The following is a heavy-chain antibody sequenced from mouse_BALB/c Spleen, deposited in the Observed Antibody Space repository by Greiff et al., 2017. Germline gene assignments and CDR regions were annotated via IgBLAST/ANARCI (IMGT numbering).Heavy chain of an antibody. CDR1: GYAFTNYL. CDR2: INPGSGGT. J-gene: IGHJ4*01. D-gene: IGHD1-1*01. CDR3: ARRTFYRGYAMDY. V-gene: IGHV1-54*01. Sequence: VKLMESGAELVRPGTSVKVSCKASGYAFTNYLIEWVKQRPGQGLEWIGVINPGSGGTNYNEKFKGKATLTADKSSSTAYMQLSSLTSDDSAVYFCARRTFYRGYAMDYWGQGTSVTVSS.